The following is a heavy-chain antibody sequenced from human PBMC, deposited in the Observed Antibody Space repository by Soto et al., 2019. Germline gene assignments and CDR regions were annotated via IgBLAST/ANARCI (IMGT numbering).Heavy chain of an antibody. D-gene: IGHD1-1*01. V-gene: IGHV3-23*01. CDR3: AKDLPLAPVGTQTHYYYYYGMDV. CDR1: GFTFSSYA. Sequence: PGGSLRLSCAASGFTFSSYAMSWVRQAPGKGLEWVSAFSGSGGSTYYADSVKGLFTISRDNSKNTLYLQMNSLRAEDTAVYYCAKDLPLAPVGTQTHYYYYYGMDVWGQGTTVTVSS. CDR2: FSGSGGST. J-gene: IGHJ6*02.